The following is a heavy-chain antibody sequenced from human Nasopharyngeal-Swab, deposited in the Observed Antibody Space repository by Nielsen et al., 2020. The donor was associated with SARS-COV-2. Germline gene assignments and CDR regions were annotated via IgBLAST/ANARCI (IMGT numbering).Heavy chain of an antibody. Sequence: GVLKISCAASGFTFNNYNFNWVRQAPGKGLEWVSSISGGSNFINYADSVKGRFTVSRDNAKKSLYLQMNSLRPEDTAVYYCARDISGYYPEFWGQGTLVTVSS. D-gene: IGHD3-22*01. CDR3: ARDISGYYPEF. CDR2: ISGGSNFI. V-gene: IGHV3-21*01. CDR1: GFTFNNYN. J-gene: IGHJ4*02.